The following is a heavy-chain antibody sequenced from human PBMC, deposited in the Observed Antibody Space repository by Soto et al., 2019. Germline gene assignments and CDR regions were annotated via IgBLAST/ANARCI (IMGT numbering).Heavy chain of an antibody. J-gene: IGHJ5*02. V-gene: IGHV4-34*01. CDR3: ARASLEYSSSRWFDP. D-gene: IGHD6-6*01. CDR1: GGSFSGYY. Sequence: SETLSLTCAVYGGSFSGYYWSWIRQPPGKGLEWIGEINHSGSTNYNPSLKSRVTISVDTSKNQFSLRLSPVTAADTAVYYCARASLEYSSSRWFDPWGQGTLVTVSS. CDR2: INHSGST.